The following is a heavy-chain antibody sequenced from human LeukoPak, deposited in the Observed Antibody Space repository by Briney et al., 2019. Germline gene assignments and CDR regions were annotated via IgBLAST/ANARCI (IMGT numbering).Heavy chain of an antibody. CDR2: IKQDGSDK. V-gene: IGHV3-7*01. Sequence: TGGSLRLSCAASGFTFSSYWMSWVRQAPGKGLEWVANIKQDGSDKYYVDSVKGRFTISRDNAKNSLYLQMNSLRAEDTAVYYCARDREIQLWFPYYFDYWGQGTLVTVSS. D-gene: IGHD5-18*01. CDR3: ARDREIQLWFPYYFDY. J-gene: IGHJ4*02. CDR1: GFTFSSYW.